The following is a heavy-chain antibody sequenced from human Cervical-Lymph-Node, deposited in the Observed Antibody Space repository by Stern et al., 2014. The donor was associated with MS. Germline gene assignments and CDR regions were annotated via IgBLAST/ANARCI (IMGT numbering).Heavy chain of an antibody. J-gene: IGHJ4*02. CDR3: ARGASGRFDY. CDR2: ITSDGSTT. CDR1: GFTFRNYW. V-gene: IGHV3-74*01. Sequence: EVQLVESGGGLVQPGGSLRLSCAASGFTFRNYWMHWVRQAPGKGLVWVSHITSDGSTTNYADSVKGRFTISRDNAKNTLYLQMNSLRAEDMAVYYCARGASGRFDYWGQGALVTVSS.